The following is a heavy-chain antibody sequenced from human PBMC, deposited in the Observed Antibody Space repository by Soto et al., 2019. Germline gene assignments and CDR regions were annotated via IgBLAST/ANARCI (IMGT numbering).Heavy chain of an antibody. CDR3: ARGIDYYDSSGYYNFFDY. D-gene: IGHD3-22*01. Sequence: SETLSLTCTVSGGSISSGDYYWSWIRQPPGKGLEWIGYIYYSGSTYYNPSLKSRVTISVDTSKNQFSLKLSSVTAADTAVYYCARGIDYYDSSGYYNFFDYWGQGTLVTVSS. CDR2: IYYSGST. CDR1: GGSISSGDYY. V-gene: IGHV4-30-4*01. J-gene: IGHJ4*02.